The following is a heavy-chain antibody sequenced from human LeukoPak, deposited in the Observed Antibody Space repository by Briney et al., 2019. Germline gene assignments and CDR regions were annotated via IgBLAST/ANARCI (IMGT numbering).Heavy chain of an antibody. CDR2: VSGSGGYT. Sequence: GGSLRLSCAATGFTFSNYAMNWVRQAPGTGLEWVSAVSGSGGYTYYVDSVRGRFTISRDNSKNTLYLQLNSLTAEDTAVYYCAKARDIVVVPAAMCALDVWGQGTTVTVSS. CDR3: AKARDIVVVPAAMCALDV. D-gene: IGHD2-2*01. CDR1: GFTFSNYA. V-gene: IGHV3-23*01. J-gene: IGHJ6*02.